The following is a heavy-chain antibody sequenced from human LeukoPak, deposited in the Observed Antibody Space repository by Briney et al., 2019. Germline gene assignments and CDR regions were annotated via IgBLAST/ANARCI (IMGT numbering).Heavy chain of an antibody. J-gene: IGHJ3*02. CDR1: GFTFSSYW. D-gene: IGHD1-1*01. V-gene: IGHV3-7*01. CDR2: IKQDGSEK. Sequence: GGSLRLSCAASGFTFSSYWMSWVRQAPGKGLEWVANIKQDGSEKYYVDSVKGRFTISRDNAKNSLYLQMNSLRAEDTAVYYCAREFAPGDWNDYANVAFDIWGQGTMVTVSS. CDR3: AREFAPGDWNDYANVAFDI.